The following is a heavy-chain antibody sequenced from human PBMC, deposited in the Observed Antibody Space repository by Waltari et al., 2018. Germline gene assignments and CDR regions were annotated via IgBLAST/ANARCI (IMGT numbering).Heavy chain of an antibody. CDR2: IKEDGSEK. CDR1: EFTFAYYW. D-gene: IGHD3-3*01. CDR3: ATQSWSNFEY. J-gene: IGHJ4*02. Sequence: GSLRLSCAASEFTFAYYWVTWVRQAPGKGLEWVANIKEDGSEKYYVDSVKGRFTISRDNAKNSLYLQMSSLRVEDTAVYYCATQSWSNFEYWGQGTLVTVSS. V-gene: IGHV3-7*01.